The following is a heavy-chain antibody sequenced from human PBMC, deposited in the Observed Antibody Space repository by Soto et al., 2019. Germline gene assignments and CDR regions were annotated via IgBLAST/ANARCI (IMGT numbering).Heavy chain of an antibody. V-gene: IGHV2-5*02. CDR2: IYWDDDN. CDR3: AHGSGWLSDY. J-gene: IGHJ4*02. Sequence: QITLRESGPTLVKPTQTLTLTCSFSGFSLSSTAVGVNWIRQPPGKAPEWLALIYWDDDNHYSPSLKSRLTLXXDTSKNQVVLTMTNMDPADTATYYCAHGSGWLSDYWGQGILVTVSS. D-gene: IGHD6-13*01. CDR1: GFSLSSTAVG.